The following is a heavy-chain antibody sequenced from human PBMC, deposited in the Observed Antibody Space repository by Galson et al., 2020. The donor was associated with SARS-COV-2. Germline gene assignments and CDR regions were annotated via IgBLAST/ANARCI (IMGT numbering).Heavy chain of an antibody. D-gene: IGHD4-4*01. Sequence: ASVQVSCQASGYTFTSYYIHWVRQAPGQGLDWMGKINPSGGSTSYSQKFQGRVTMTRDTSTSTVYMELSSLSSEDTAVYYCAREYSTSTFDYWGQGTLVTVYS. CDR3: AREYSTSTFDY. J-gene: IGHJ4*02. CDR1: GYTFTSYY. CDR2: INPSGGST. V-gene: IGHV1-46*01.